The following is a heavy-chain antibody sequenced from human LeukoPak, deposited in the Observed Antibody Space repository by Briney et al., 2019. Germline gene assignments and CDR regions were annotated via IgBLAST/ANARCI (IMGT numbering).Heavy chain of an antibody. CDR1: GFTFSSSA. J-gene: IGHJ4*02. Sequence: QSGGSLRLSCAASGFTFSSSALSWVRQAPGKGLEWVSGISGSGGSTYYADSAKGRFTISRDNSKSTLYLQMNSLRAEDTAVYYCAKDEKAYSSGWYFYWGQGTLVTVSS. CDR2: ISGSGGST. V-gene: IGHV3-23*01. D-gene: IGHD6-19*01. CDR3: AKDEKAYSSGWYFY.